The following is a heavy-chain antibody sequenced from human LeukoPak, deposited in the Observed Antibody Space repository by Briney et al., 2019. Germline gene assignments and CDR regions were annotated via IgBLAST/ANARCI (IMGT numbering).Heavy chain of an antibody. CDR3: AREGDLGVNYYYMDV. CDR1: GFTFSYYE. V-gene: IGHV3-48*03. J-gene: IGHJ6*03. Sequence: GGSLRLSCAASGFTFSYYEMNWVRQAPGKGLEWVSYISSSGSTKYYADSVKGRFAISRDNVKNSLYLQMNSLRAEDTAVYYCAREGDLGVNYYYMDVWGKGTTVTVSS. CDR2: ISSSGSTK. D-gene: IGHD3-10*01.